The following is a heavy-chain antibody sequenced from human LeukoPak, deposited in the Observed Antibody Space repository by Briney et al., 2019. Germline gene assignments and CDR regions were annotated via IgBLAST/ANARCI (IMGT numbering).Heavy chain of an antibody. CDR2: ISGNGGST. Sequence: GGSLRHSCAASGFTFTNHAMQWVRQAPGKGLEYVSAISGNGGSTYYANSVKGRFTISRDNSKNTVYLQMDSLRAEDMAVYYCARAGVIRYVAWLINYYMDVWGKGTTVTVSS. D-gene: IGHD3-9*01. CDR1: GFTFTNHA. J-gene: IGHJ6*03. V-gene: IGHV3-64*01. CDR3: ARAGVIRYVAWLINYYMDV.